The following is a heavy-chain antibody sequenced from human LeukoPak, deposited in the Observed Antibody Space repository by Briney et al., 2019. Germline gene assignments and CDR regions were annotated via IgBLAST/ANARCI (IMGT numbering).Heavy chain of an antibody. CDR2: FHHSGNT. Sequence: SETLSLTCSVSGASISRYYWSWIRQPPGKGLEWIGYFHHSGNTNYSPSLSSRITMSVDTSKNQFSLRLNSVTAADTAIYYCARRAAALDSWGQGALVTVSS. CDR3: ARRAAALDS. V-gene: IGHV4-59*12. D-gene: IGHD6-13*01. J-gene: IGHJ4*02. CDR1: GASISRYY.